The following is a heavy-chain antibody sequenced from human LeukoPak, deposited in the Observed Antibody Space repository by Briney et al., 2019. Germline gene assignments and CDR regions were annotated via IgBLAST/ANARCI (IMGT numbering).Heavy chain of an antibody. Sequence: PVKVSCKASGGTFSSYAISWVRQAPGQGLEWMGGIIPIFGTANYAQKFQGRVTITADKSTSTAYMELSSLRSEDTAVYYCARSSYCSSTSCYAGRDWFDPWGQGTLVTASS. CDR2: IIPIFGTA. V-gene: IGHV1-69*06. D-gene: IGHD2-2*01. CDR1: GGTFSSYA. J-gene: IGHJ5*02. CDR3: ARSSYCSSTSCYAGRDWFDP.